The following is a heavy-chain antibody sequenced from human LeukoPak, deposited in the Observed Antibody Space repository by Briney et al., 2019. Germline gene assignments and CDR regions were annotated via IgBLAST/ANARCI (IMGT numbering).Heavy chain of an antibody. V-gene: IGHV3-30*02. CDR2: IRYDGSNK. CDR3: AKDVDDSSLPDY. D-gene: IGHD3-22*01. J-gene: IGHJ4*02. CDR1: GFTFSSYG. Sequence: GGSLRLSCAASGFTFSSYGMHWVRQAPGKGLEWVAFIRYDGSNKYYADSVKGRFTISRDNSKNTLYLQMNSLRAEDTAVYYCAKDVDDSSLPDYWGQGTLVTVSS.